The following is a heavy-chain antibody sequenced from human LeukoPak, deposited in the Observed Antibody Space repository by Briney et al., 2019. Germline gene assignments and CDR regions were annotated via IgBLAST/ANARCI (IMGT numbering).Heavy chain of an antibody. Sequence: GGSLRLSCAASGFTFSSYSMSWVRQAPGKGLEWVSAISGSGGATYYADSVKGRFTISRDNSKNTLYLQMNSLRAEDTAVYYCAKVPVFSLTISEVVTDDAFDIWGQGTIVTVSS. J-gene: IGHJ3*02. D-gene: IGHD3-3*01. CDR3: AKVPVFSLTISEVVTDDAFDI. CDR2: ISGSGGAT. CDR1: GFTFSSYS. V-gene: IGHV3-23*01.